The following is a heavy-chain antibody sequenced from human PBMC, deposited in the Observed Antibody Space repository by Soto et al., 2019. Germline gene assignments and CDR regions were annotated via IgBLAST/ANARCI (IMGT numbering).Heavy chain of an antibody. Sequence: SETLSLTCTVSGGSISSYYWSWIRQPPGKGLEWIGYIYYSGSTNYNPSLKSRVTISVDTSKNQFSLKLSSVTAADTAVYYCARLDFWSGYLDYWGQGTLVTVSS. CDR3: ARLDFWSGYLDY. CDR2: IYYSGST. CDR1: GGSISSYY. J-gene: IGHJ4*02. V-gene: IGHV4-59*01. D-gene: IGHD3-3*01.